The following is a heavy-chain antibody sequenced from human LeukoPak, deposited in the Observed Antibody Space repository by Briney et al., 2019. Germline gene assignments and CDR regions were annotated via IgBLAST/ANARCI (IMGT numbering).Heavy chain of an antibody. V-gene: IGHV1-69*04. CDR1: GGTFSSYA. D-gene: IGHD2-21*02. CDR3: ASYPLAYCGGDCCPLDY. J-gene: IGHJ4*02. Sequence: SVKVSCKASGGTFSSYAISWVRQAPGQGLEWMGRIIPILGIANYAQKFQGRVTITADKSTSTAYMELSSLRSEDTAVYYCASYPLAYCGGDCCPLDYWGQGTLVTVSS. CDR2: IIPILGIA.